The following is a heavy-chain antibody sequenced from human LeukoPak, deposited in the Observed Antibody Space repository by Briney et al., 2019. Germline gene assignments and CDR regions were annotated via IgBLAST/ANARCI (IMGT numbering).Heavy chain of an antibody. J-gene: IGHJ4*02. CDR3: ARGRFGGEWLFRRPNYFDY. Sequence: KPSETPSLTCTVSGGSISSGGYYWSWIRQHPGKGLEWIGYIYYSGSIYYNPSLKSRVTISVDTSKNQFSLKLSSVTAADTAVYYCARGRFGGEWLFRRPNYFDYWGQGTLVTVSS. CDR1: GGSISSGGYY. D-gene: IGHD3-3*01. V-gene: IGHV4-31*03. CDR2: IYYSGSI.